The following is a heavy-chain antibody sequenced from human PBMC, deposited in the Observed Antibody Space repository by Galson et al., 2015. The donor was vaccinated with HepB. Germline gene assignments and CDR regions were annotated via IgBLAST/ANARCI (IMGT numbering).Heavy chain of an antibody. J-gene: IGHJ4*02. D-gene: IGHD3-10*01. CDR1: GFSLSTSGVG. CDR2: IYWDDDK. V-gene: IGHV2-5*02. Sequence: PALVKPTQTLTLTCTFSGFSLSTSGVGVDWIRQPPGKALEWLALIYWDDDKRYSPSLKSRLTITKDTSKNQVVLTMTNMDPVDTATYYCAHVRTLKDPWFGECEVFDYWGQGTLVTVSS. CDR3: AHVRTLKDPWFGECEVFDY.